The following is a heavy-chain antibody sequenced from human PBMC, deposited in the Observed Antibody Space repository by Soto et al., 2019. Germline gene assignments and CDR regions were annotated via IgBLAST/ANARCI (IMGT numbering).Heavy chain of an antibody. J-gene: IGHJ4*02. CDR2: INPTDGST. D-gene: IGHD1-26*01. CDR1: GYTFTNFH. CDR3: ARRADSGSFWDFFAH. V-gene: IGHV1-46*01. Sequence: ASVKVSCKASGYTFTNFHMHWARQAPGQGPERMGIINPTDGSTTYAQRFRGRVTMTRDMSTSTFYMELSSLTSEDAAVYYCARRADSGSFWDFFAHWGQGALVTVSS.